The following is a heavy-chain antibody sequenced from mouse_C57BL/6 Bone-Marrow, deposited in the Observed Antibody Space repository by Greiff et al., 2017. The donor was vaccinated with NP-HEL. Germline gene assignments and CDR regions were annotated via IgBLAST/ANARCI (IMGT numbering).Heavy chain of an antibody. J-gene: IGHJ4*01. V-gene: IGHV1-5*01. CDR2: IYPGNSDT. D-gene: IGHD2-3*01. CDR3: TYVYYYYALDY. CDR1: GYTFTSYW. Sequence: EVQLQESGTVLARPGASVKMSCKTSGYTFTSYWMHWVKQRPGQGLEWIGAIYPGNSDTSYNQKFKGKAKLTADTSASTAYLELSSLTNEDSAFYYCTYVYYYYALDYWGQGTSVTVSA.